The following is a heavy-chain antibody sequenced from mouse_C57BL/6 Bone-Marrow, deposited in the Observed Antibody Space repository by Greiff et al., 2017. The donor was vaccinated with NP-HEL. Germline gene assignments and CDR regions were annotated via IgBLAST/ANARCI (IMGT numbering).Heavy chain of an antibody. J-gene: IGHJ2*01. D-gene: IGHD1-1*01. CDR1: GYTFTDYE. Sequence: VQLQQSGAELVRPGASVTLSCKASGYTFTDYEMHWVKQTPVHGLEWIGAIYPETGGTAYNQKFKGKAILTAYKSSSTAYMELRSLTSEDSAVYYCTCCSSSFDYWGQGTTLTVSS. CDR3: TCCSSSFDY. V-gene: IGHV1-15*01. CDR2: IYPETGGT.